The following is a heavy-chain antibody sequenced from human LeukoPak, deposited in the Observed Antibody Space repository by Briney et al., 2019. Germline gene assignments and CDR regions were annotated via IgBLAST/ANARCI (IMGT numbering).Heavy chain of an antibody. CDR2: SNDSGGT. CDR3: ARLSVIVGAALEYYYYYMDV. D-gene: IGHD1-26*01. Sequence: SDTLSLTCAVYGGSFSGYSWSWIRQPPGKRLEWVGESNDSGGTNYNPSLKSRVTISADKSKNQVSLKLTSVTAADTAVYYCARLSVIVGAALEYYYYYMDVWGQGTTVTVSS. V-gene: IGHV4-34*01. J-gene: IGHJ6*03. CDR1: GGSFSGYS.